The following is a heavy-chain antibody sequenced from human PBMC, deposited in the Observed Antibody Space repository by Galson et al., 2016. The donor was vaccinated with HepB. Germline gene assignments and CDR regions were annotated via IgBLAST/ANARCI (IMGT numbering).Heavy chain of an antibody. J-gene: IGHJ4*02. CDR2: VFHSGST. CDR3: ARTDFGEVGTTTSMVGY. Sequence: ETLSLTCAVSGGSVSSHNWWSWVRQPPGQGLEWIGEVFHSGSTNYNPSLKSPVTISVATSKNQLTLKMCSVTAADSAVYYCARTDFGEVGTTTSMVGYWGQGTLVTVSS. CDR1: GGSVSSHNW. D-gene: IGHD1-26*01. V-gene: IGHV4-4*02.